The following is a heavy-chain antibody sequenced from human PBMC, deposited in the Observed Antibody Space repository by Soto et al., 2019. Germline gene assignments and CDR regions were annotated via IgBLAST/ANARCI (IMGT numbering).Heavy chain of an antibody. CDR1: GYTFTRYA. CDR3: ARDLGGWPDY. V-gene: IGHV1-3*01. CDR2: INAGNGNT. J-gene: IGHJ4*02. D-gene: IGHD2-15*01. Sequence: ASVKVSCKTSGYTFTRYAVHWVRQAPGQRLEWMGWINAGNGNTKYSQKFQGRVTITRDTSASTAYMELSSLRSEDTAVYYCARDLGGWPDYWGQGTLVTVSS.